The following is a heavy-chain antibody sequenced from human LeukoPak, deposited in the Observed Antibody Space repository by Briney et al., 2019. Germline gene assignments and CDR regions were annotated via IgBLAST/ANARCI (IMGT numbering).Heavy chain of an antibody. J-gene: IGHJ4*02. D-gene: IGHD3-9*01. CDR1: GFTFSNCA. CDR2: VSGSGDST. V-gene: IGHV3-23*01. CDR3: ARKDVMTGYYDN. Sequence: GGSLRLSCAASGFTFSNCAMSWVRQAPGKGLEWVSGVSGSGDSTYYADSVKGRFTISRDNSNNTLFLLMNSLRAEDTAVYYCARKDVMTGYYDNGGQGTLVTVSS.